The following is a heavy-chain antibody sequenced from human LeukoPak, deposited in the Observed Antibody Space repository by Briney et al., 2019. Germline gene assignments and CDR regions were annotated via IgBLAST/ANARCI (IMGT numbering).Heavy chain of an antibody. CDR1: GGSINSYY. Sequence: SETLSLTCTVSGGSINSYYWNWIRQPPGKGLELIGYIYYSGSTNYNPSLKSRVTISVDTSKNQFSLKLSSVTAADTAVYYCARAGYGSGSYYDYWGQGTLVTVSS. J-gene: IGHJ4*02. CDR3: ARAGYGSGSYYDY. CDR2: IYYSGST. V-gene: IGHV4-59*01. D-gene: IGHD3-10*01.